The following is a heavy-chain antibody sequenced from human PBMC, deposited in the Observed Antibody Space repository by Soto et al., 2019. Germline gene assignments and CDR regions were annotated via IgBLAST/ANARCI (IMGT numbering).Heavy chain of an antibody. Sequence: PSETLSLTCTVSGGSISSYYWSWIRQPPGKGLEWIGYIYYSGSTNYNPSLKSRVTISVDTSKNQFSLKLSSVTAADTAVYYCARVGGDCSSTSCYMVYYYGMDVWGQGTTVTVSS. D-gene: IGHD2-2*02. V-gene: IGHV4-59*01. CDR2: IYYSGST. CDR1: GGSISSYY. CDR3: ARVGGDCSSTSCYMVYYYGMDV. J-gene: IGHJ6*02.